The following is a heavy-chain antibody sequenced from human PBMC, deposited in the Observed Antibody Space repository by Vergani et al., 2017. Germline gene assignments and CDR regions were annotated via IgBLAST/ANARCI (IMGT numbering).Heavy chain of an antibody. Sequence: QVQLVQSGAEVKKPGASVKVSCKASGYTFTSYAMHWVRQAPGQRLEWMGWINAGNGNTKYSQKFQGRVTITRDTSESTAYMELSSLRSEDTAVYYCARDWGDQYYDFWSGNYNWFDPWGQGTLVTVSS. CDR2: INAGNGNT. D-gene: IGHD3-3*01. CDR3: ARDWGDQYYDFWSGNYNWFDP. V-gene: IGHV1-3*01. CDR1: GYTFTSYA. J-gene: IGHJ5*02.